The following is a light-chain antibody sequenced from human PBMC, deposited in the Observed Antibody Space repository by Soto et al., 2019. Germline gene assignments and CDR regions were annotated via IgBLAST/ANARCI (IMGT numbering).Light chain of an antibody. Sequence: DIEISQSPSSLSASVGDRVTITCRASQSLNRWLAWYQQKPGQAPRLLIYGASTRATGIPARFSGSGSGTEFTLTISSLQSEDFAVYYCQQYNNWPPITFGQGTRLEIK. CDR1: QSLNRW. J-gene: IGKJ5*01. CDR3: QQYNNWPPIT. CDR2: GAS. V-gene: IGKV3-15*01.